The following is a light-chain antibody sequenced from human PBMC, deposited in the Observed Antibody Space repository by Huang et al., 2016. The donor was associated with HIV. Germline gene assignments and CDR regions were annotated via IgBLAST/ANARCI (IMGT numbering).Light chain of an antibody. CDR3: QQYYQNPQT. Sequence: DIVMTQSPDSLSVSPGERATIDCKSSQSLLYSLNNKNYLAWFQQKPGRPPKLLLDWASTRESGIPERFSGSGSGTEFTLTINNLQPEDVATYYCQQYYQNPQTFGQGT. CDR2: WAS. V-gene: IGKV4-1*01. J-gene: IGKJ5*01. CDR1: QSLLYSLNNKNY.